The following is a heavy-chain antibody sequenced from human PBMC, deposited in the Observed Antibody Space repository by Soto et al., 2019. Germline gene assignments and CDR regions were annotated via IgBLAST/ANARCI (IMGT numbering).Heavy chain of an antibody. J-gene: IGHJ4*02. CDR1: GFICTTYA. Sequence: GGSLRLSCAASGFICTTYAMHWVRQAPGKGLEWVAVISYDGNHEYYADSVRGRFTISRDNSKNTLYLQMDSLRADDTALYYCARSSVAGTWGYYFDYWGQGALVTVSS. V-gene: IGHV3-30-3*01. CDR3: ARSSVAGTWGYYFDY. CDR2: ISYDGNHE. D-gene: IGHD6-19*01.